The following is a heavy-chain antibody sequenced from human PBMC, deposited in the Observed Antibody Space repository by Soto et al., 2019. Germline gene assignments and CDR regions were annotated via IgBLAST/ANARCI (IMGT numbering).Heavy chain of an antibody. J-gene: IGHJ6*02. CDR2: VYYTGST. CDR1: GGSINSGGDY. Sequence: SETLSLTCAVSGGSINSGGDYWTWIRQHPGKGLEWIGYVYYTGSTYYNPSLESRVTISIDTSKNQFSLKLSSVTAADTALYYCARDKTQWSAGGYYYGLDVWGQGTTVTVS. CDR3: ARDKTQWSAGGYYYGLDV. V-gene: IGHV4-31*11. D-gene: IGHD2-8*01.